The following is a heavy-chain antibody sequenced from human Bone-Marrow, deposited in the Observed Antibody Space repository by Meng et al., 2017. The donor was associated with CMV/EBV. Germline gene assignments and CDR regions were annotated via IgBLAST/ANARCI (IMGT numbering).Heavy chain of an antibody. D-gene: IGHD3-3*01. J-gene: IGHJ5*02. Sequence: ESLKISCAASGFTFSSYSMNWVRQAPGKGLEWIGYIYYSGSTNYNPSLKSRVTISVDTSKNQFSLKLSSVTAADTAVYYCARVVRGITIFGVVIRGRNWFDPWGQGTLVTVSS. V-gene: IGHV4-59*01. CDR3: ARVVRGITIFGVVIRGRNWFDP. CDR2: IYYSGST. CDR1: GFTFSSYS.